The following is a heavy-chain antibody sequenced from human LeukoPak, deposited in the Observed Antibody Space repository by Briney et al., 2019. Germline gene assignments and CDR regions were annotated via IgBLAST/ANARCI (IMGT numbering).Heavy chain of an antibody. Sequence: GGSLRLSCEASEITFGNYAMSWVRQAPGKGLEWVSSISGSGGDTYYGDTLKGRFTISRDNFKNTLYLQMNSLRAEDTALYYCAKAVGRYYYGSGSYWDSWGQGTLVTVSS. CDR2: ISGSGGDT. CDR3: AKAVGRYYYGSGSYWDS. D-gene: IGHD3-10*01. CDR1: EITFGNYA. V-gene: IGHV3-23*01. J-gene: IGHJ4*02.